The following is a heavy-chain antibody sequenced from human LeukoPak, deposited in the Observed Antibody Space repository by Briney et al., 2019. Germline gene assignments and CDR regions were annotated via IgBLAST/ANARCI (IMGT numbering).Heavy chain of an antibody. V-gene: IGHV4-31*03. CDR3: ARGSPYGDYEDY. D-gene: IGHD4-17*01. CDR2: IYYSGST. CDR1: GGSISSGGYY. Sequence: SQTLSLTCTVSGGSISSGGYYWSWIRQHPGKGLEWIGYIYYSGSTYYNPSLKSRVTISVDTSKNQFSLKLSSVTAADTAVYYCARGSPYGDYEDYWGQGTLVTVSS. J-gene: IGHJ4*02.